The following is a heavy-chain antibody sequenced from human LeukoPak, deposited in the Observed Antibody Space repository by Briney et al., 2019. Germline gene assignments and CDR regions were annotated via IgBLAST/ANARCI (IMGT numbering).Heavy chain of an antibody. CDR2: ISSSSSTI. Sequence: GGSLRLSCAASGFTFSSYSMNWVRQAPGKGLEWVSYISSSSSTIYYADSVKGRFTISRDNAKNSLYLQMNSLRDEDTAVYYCARGFFQGPRYCSGGSCHLHDKYFQHWGQGTLVTVSS. D-gene: IGHD2-15*01. J-gene: IGHJ1*01. V-gene: IGHV3-48*02. CDR3: ARGFFQGPRYCSGGSCHLHDKYFQH. CDR1: GFTFSSYS.